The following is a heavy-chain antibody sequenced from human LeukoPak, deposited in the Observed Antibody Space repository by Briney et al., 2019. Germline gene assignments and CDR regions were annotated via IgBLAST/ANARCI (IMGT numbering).Heavy chain of an antibody. CDR3: ARGPGGYHNT. CDR1: EFSVGSNY. Sequence: GGSLRLSCAASEFSVGSNYMTWVRQAPGKGLEWVSLIYSGGSTYYADSVKGRFTISRDNSKNTLYLQMNSLRAEDTAVYYCARGPGGYHNTGGQGTLVTVSS. J-gene: IGHJ4*02. CDR2: IYSGGST. D-gene: IGHD5-12*01. V-gene: IGHV3-66*01.